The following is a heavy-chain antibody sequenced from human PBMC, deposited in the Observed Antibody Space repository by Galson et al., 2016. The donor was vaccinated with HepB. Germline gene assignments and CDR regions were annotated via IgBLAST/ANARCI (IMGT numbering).Heavy chain of an antibody. V-gene: IGHV3-7*05. J-gene: IGHJ4*02. CDR1: GFIFSSYW. Sequence: SLRLSCAASGFIFSSYWMSWVRQAPGKGLEWVANIKQDGSEKYYVDSVKGRFTISRDNAKNSLYLQMNSLRAEETAVYYCASARGSGSYYSIDYWGQGTLVTVSS. CDR2: IKQDGSEK. CDR3: ASARGSGSYYSIDY. D-gene: IGHD1-26*01.